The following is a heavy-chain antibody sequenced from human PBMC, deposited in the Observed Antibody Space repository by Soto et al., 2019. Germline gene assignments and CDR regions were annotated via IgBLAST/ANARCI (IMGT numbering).Heavy chain of an antibody. CDR3: ARKVAGPGYYYGMDV. Sequence: GGSLRLSCAASGFTFSSYSMNWVRQAPGKGLEWVSYISSSSSTIYYADSVKGRFTISRDNAKNSLYLQMNSLRDEDTAVYYCARKVAGPGYYYGMDVWGQGTTVTVSS. V-gene: IGHV3-48*02. D-gene: IGHD2-15*01. CDR2: ISSSSSTI. CDR1: GFTFSSYS. J-gene: IGHJ6*02.